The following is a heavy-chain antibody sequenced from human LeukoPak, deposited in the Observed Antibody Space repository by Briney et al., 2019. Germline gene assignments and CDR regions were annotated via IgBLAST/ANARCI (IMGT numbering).Heavy chain of an antibody. J-gene: IGHJ4*02. Sequence: GGCLRLSCAASGFTFSSYAMSWVRQAPGKGLEWVSAISGSGDSTYYADSVKGRFTISRDDSKNTLYLQLNGLRAEDTAVYYCARAESYYYGSGQPPYYFEYWGQGTLVTVSS. CDR3: ARAESYYYGSGQPPYYFEY. D-gene: IGHD3-10*01. CDR1: GFTFSSYA. V-gene: IGHV3-23*01. CDR2: ISGSGDST.